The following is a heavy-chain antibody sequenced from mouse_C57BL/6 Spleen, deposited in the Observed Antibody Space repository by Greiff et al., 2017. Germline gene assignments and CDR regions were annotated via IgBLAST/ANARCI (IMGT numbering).Heavy chain of an antibody. CDR3: ARTGRYAMDY. CDR1: GFSLTSYG. Sequence: VQLQQSGPGLVQPSQSLSITCTVSGFSLTSYGVHWVRQSPGKGLEWLGVIWSGGSTDYNAAFISRLSISKDNSKSQVFFKMNRLQAEDTAIYYCARTGRYAMDYWGQGASVTVSS. D-gene: IGHD4-1*01. V-gene: IGHV2-2*01. CDR2: IWSGGST. J-gene: IGHJ4*01.